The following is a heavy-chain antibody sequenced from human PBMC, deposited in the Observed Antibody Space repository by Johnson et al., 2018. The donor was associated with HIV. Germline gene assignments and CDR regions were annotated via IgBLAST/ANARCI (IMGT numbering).Heavy chain of an antibody. CDR3: ASADVFDI. V-gene: IGHV3-9*01. J-gene: IGHJ3*02. Sequence: VQLVESGGGLVQPGGSLRLSCAASGFTFGDYAMHWVRQAPGKGLEWVSGISWNSDTIGYADSVKGRFTISRDNAKNSLYLQMNRLRVEDTAVYYCASADVFDIWGQGTVVTVSS. CDR2: ISWNSDTI. CDR1: GFTFGDYA.